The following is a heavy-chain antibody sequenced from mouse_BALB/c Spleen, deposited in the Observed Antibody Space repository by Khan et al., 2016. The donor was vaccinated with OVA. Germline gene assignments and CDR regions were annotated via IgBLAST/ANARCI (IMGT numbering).Heavy chain of an antibody. J-gene: IGHJ3*01. V-gene: IGHV1S136*01. Sequence: VQLQQSGPELVKPGASVKMSCKAAGYTFTSYVMHWVKQKPGLGLEWIGYIYPFNDDTKYNEKFIGKVTLTSDKSSSTAYMELSSLTSEDSAVYNCAQVGTYYVSFAYWGHGTLVTVSA. CDR1: GYTFTSYV. CDR2: IYPFNDDT. CDR3: AQVGTYYVSFAY. D-gene: IGHD1-1*01.